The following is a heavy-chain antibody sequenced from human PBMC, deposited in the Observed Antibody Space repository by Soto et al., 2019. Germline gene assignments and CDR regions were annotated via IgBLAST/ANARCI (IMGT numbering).Heavy chain of an antibody. J-gene: IGHJ4*02. CDR2: ISDSGGRT. Sequence: GGSLRLSCAASGFSFNTYAMSWARQAPGKGLEWVSAISDSGGRTSYADSVKGRFTISRDNSKNTLYLQLNSLRAEDTAVYFCAKELVNSGWTYFVYWDQGTLLTV. CDR3: AKELVNSGWTYFVY. D-gene: IGHD6-19*01. CDR1: GFSFNTYA. V-gene: IGHV3-23*01.